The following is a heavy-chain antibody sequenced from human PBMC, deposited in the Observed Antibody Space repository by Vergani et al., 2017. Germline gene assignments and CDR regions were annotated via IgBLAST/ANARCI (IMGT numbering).Heavy chain of an antibody. V-gene: IGHV3-21*04. J-gene: IGHJ3*02. CDR3: ASPLLESSSTTWAFDI. CDR2: ISSSSSYI. CDR1: GFTFSSYS. Sequence: EVQLLESGGGLVQPGGSLRLSCAASGFTFSSYSMNWVRQAPGKGLEWVSSISSSSSYIYYADSVKGRFTISRDNAKNSLYLQMNSLRAEDTAVYYCASPLLESSSTTWAFDIWGQGTMVTVSS. D-gene: IGHD6-13*01.